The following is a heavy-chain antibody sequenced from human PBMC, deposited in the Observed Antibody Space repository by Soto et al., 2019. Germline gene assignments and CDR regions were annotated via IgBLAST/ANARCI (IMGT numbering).Heavy chain of an antibody. D-gene: IGHD6-13*01. CDR2: ISYDGSNK. CDR1: GFTFSSYA. V-gene: IGHV3-30-3*01. CDR3: ARDGPYSSSWYYFDY. J-gene: IGHJ4*02. Sequence: QVQLVESGGGVVQPGRSLRLSCAASGFTFSSYAMHWVRQAPGKGLEWVAVISYDGSNKYYADSVKGRFTISRDNSKNTLYLQMTSLRAEDTAVYYCARDGPYSSSWYYFDYWGQGTLVTVSS.